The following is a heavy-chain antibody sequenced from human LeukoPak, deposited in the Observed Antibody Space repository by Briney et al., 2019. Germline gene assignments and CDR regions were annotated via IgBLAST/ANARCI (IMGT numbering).Heavy chain of an antibody. V-gene: IGHV3-30-3*01. CDR3: ARDPVPATARHFDY. CDR1: GFTFSSYA. J-gene: IGHJ4*02. D-gene: IGHD1-1*01. Sequence: GGSLRLSCAASGFTFSSYAMHWVRQAPGKGLEWVAVISYDGSNKYYADSVKGRFTISRDNSKNTLYLQMNSLRAEDTAVYYCARDPVPATARHFDYWGQGTLVTVSS. CDR2: ISYDGSNK.